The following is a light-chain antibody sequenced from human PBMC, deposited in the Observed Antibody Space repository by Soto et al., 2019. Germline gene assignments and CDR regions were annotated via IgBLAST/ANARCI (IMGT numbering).Light chain of an antibody. Sequence: EIVLTQSPATLSLSPGERATLSCRASQSVDNYLAWYQQKPGQTPRLLIYDANIRATGIPARFSGSGSGTDFTLTITSLEPEDFAVYLCQQRSNWPLTFGGGTKWIS. V-gene: IGKV3-11*01. J-gene: IGKJ4*01. CDR1: QSVDNY. CDR3: QQRSNWPLT. CDR2: DAN.